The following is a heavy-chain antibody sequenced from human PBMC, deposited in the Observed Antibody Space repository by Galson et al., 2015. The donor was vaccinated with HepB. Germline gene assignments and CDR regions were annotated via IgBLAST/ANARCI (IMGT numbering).Heavy chain of an antibody. Sequence: SCKASGGTFSSYTISWVRQAPGQGLEWMGRIIPILGIANYAQKFQGRVTITADKSTSTAYMELSSLRSEDTAVYYCARGEGLNWFDPWGQGTLVTVSS. CDR1: GGTFSSYT. D-gene: IGHD3-10*01. J-gene: IGHJ5*02. V-gene: IGHV1-69*02. CDR2: IIPILGIA. CDR3: ARGEGLNWFDP.